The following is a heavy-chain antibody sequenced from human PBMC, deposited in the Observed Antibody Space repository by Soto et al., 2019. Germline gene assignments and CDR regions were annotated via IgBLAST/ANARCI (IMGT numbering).Heavy chain of an antibody. CDR2: INVRGGST. CDR1: GFTFSSYA. V-gene: IGHV3-23*01. J-gene: IGHJ4*02. Sequence: EVHLSESGGGLVQTGGSLRLSCVASGFTFSSYAMSWVHQAPGKGLEWVSSINVRGGSTNYADSVKGRFTISRDDSESMVFLQMDSLRADDTAVYYCAKNYYFDNWGQGTLIIVSS. CDR3: AKNYYFDN.